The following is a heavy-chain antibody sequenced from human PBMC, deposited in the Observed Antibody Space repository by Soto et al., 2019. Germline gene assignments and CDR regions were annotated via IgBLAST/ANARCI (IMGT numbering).Heavy chain of an antibody. Sequence: PSETLSLTCTVSGGSISDISYFWGWIRQPPGKGLQWIGCMFYSGATYYNPSLKNRVTLSVDTSNNEFSLKLVSVTAPDTAVYYCARHKSGSDWLDPWGQGTLVTV. V-gene: IGHV4-39*01. CDR2: MFYSGAT. D-gene: IGHD2-15*01. J-gene: IGHJ5*02. CDR1: GGSISDISYF. CDR3: ARHKSGSDWLDP.